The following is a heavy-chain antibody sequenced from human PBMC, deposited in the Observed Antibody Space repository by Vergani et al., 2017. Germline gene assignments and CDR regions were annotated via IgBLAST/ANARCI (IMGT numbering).Heavy chain of an antibody. CDR2: INPSGGST. J-gene: IGHJ4*02. Sequence: QVQLVQSGAEVKKPGASVKVSCKASGYTFTSYYMHWVRQAPGQGLEWMGIINPSGGSTSYAQKFQGRVTMTRDTSTSTVYMELSSLGSEDTAVYYCARDSVGATFLDYWGQGTLVTVSS. D-gene: IGHD1-26*01. CDR3: ARDSVGATFLDY. CDR1: GYTFTSYY. V-gene: IGHV1-46*01.